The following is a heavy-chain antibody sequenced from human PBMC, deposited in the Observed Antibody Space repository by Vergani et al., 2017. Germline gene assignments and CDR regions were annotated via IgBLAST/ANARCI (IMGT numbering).Heavy chain of an antibody. CDR3: ARDRGYGGNGYYYYGMDV. D-gene: IGHD4-23*01. J-gene: IGHJ6*02. CDR2: IYTSGST. Sequence: QVQLQESGPGLVKPSQTLSLTCTVPGSPISSVSYYWSWIRQPAGKGLEWIVRIYTSGSTNYNPSLKSRVTISVDTSKNQFSLKLSSVTAANTAVYYCARDRGYGGNGYYYYGMDVWGQGTTVTVSS. CDR1: GSPISSVSYY. V-gene: IGHV4-61*02.